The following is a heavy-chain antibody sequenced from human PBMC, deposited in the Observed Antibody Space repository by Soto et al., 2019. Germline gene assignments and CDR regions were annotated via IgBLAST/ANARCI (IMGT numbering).Heavy chain of an antibody. CDR2: INPDGSST. CDR3: VRGTNDWHGVDV. CDR1: GFSFSSYW. J-gene: IGHJ6*04. V-gene: IGHV3-74*01. D-gene: IGHD3-9*01. Sequence: DVQLVESGGGLVQPGGSLRLSCVASGFSFSSYWMHWVRQAPGKGLEFISRINPDGSSTDHADSVKGRFTISRDNAENTLYLKMDSLRVEDTALYYCVRGTNDWHGVDVWGKGATVTVSS.